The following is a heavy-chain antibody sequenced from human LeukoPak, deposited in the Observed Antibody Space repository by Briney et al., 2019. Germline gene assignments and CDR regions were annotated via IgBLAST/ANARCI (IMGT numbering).Heavy chain of an antibody. D-gene: IGHD5-18*01. J-gene: IGHJ4*02. CDR1: GFTFSSYE. V-gene: IGHV3-48*03. Sequence: PGGSLRLSCAASGFTFSSYEMNWVRQAPGKGLEWVSYISTTGSTIYYADSVKGRFTISRDNAQNSLYLQMNSLRAEDTAVYYCATIYSYGLNYFDCWGQGTLVTVSS. CDR3: ATIYSYGLNYFDC. CDR2: ISTTGSTI.